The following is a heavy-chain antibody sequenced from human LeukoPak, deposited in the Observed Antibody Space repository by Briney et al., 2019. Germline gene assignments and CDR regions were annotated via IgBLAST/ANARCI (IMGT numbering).Heavy chain of an antibody. D-gene: IGHD2-21*01. J-gene: IGHJ4*02. V-gene: IGHV1-2*02. CDR3: ARRLVSGGYYYYFDY. CDR1: GYTFTDYY. Sequence: ASVKVSCKASGYTFTDYYMHWLRQAPGQGPEWVGWIHPNSGGTSYAQKFQGRVTMTRDTSISTGYMELSGLSSDDTAVYYCARRLVSGGYYYYFDYWGQGTLVTVSS. CDR2: IHPNSGGT.